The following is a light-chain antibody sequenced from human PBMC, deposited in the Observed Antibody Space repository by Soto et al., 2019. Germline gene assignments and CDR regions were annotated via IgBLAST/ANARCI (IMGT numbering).Light chain of an antibody. CDR2: GAS. Sequence: EVVLTQSPGTLSLSPGDRASLSCRASQNLSRYFLAWYQPKPGQAPRLLISGASRRAPGIPDRFSGAGSGTDFTLTISRLEPEDFALYYCQQHDILPITFGQGTRREIK. CDR1: QNLSRYF. J-gene: IGKJ5*01. V-gene: IGKV3-20*01. CDR3: QQHDILPIT.